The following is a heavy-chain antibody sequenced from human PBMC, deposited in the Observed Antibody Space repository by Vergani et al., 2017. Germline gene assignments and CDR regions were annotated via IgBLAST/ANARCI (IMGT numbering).Heavy chain of an antibody. J-gene: IGHJ6*02. CDR1: GFTFSSYS. D-gene: IGHD6-6*01. Sequence: EVQLVESGGGLVKPGGSLRLSCAASGFTFSSYSMNWVRQAPGKGLEWVSSISSSSSYIYYADSVKGRFTISRDNAKNSLYLQRNSLRAEDTAVYYCARDRRRPLDYYYYGMDVWGQGTTVTVSS. CDR2: ISSSSSYI. CDR3: ARDRRRPLDYYYYGMDV. V-gene: IGHV3-21*01.